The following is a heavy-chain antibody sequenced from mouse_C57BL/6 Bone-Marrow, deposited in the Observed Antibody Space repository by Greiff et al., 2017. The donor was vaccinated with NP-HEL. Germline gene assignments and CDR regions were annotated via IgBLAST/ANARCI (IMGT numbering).Heavy chain of an antibody. CDR3: ARPPYDYGSSHWYFDV. V-gene: IGHV5-12*01. D-gene: IGHD1-1*01. J-gene: IGHJ1*03. CDR1: GFTFSDYY. Sequence: EVQGVESGGGLVQPGGSLKLSCAASGFTFSDYYMYWVRQTPEKRLEWVAYISNGGGSTYYPDTVKGRFTISRDNAKNTLYLQMSRLKSEDTAMYYCARPPYDYGSSHWYFDVWGTGTTVTVSS. CDR2: ISNGGGST.